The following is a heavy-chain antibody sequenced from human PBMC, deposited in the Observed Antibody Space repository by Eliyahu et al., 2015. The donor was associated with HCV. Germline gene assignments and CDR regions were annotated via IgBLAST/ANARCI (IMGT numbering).Heavy chain of an antibody. D-gene: IGHD2/OR15-2a*01. Sequence: EVQLVESGGGLVQPGGSLRLSCAASGFIFXHYWMTWVRQAPGKGLEWVANIKQDGSEKFYMDSMKGRFTISRDNAENSLYLEMNNLRAEDTAMYYCARLVLVVETTSEFDSWGQGTLVTVSS. V-gene: IGHV3-7*01. CDR3: ARLVLVVETTSEFDS. CDR1: GFIFXHYW. CDR2: IKQDGSEK. J-gene: IGHJ4*02.